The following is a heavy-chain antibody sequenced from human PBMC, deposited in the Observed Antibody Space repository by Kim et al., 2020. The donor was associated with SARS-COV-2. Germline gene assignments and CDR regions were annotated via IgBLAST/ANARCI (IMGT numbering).Heavy chain of an antibody. J-gene: IGHJ3*02. CDR1: GFTFSSYW. CDR3: ARDQRQVADGPDAFDI. CDR2: IKQDGSEK. Sequence: GGSLRLSCAASGFTFSSYWMSWVRQAPGKGLEWVANIKQDGSEKYYVDSVKGRFTISRDNAKNSLYLQMNSLRAEDTAVYYCARDQRQVADGPDAFDIWGQGTMVTVSS. V-gene: IGHV3-7*01.